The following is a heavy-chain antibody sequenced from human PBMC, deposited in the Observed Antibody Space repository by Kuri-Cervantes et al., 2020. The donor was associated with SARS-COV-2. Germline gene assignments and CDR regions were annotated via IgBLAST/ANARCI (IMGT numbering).Heavy chain of an antibody. Sequence: GSLRLSCAVSGYSISSGYYWGWIRQPPGKGLEWIGSIYHSGSTYYSPSLKSRVTISVDRSKNQFSLKLSSVTAADTAVYYCARGGGSYPYYHYYMDVWGKGTTVTVSS. CDR1: GYSISSGYY. CDR3: ARGGGSYPYYHYYMDV. V-gene: IGHV4-38-2*01. CDR2: IYHSGST. J-gene: IGHJ6*03. D-gene: IGHD1-26*01.